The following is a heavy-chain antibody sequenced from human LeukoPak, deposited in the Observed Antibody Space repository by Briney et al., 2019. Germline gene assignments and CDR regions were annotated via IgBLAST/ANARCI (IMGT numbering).Heavy chain of an antibody. D-gene: IGHD4-11*01. Sequence: SETLSLTCTVSGGSISSSSYYWGWIRQPPGKGLEWIGSIYYSGSTYYNPSLKSRVIISADTSKNQFSLKLTSVTAADTAAYYCARGPNTAGNYRAFDLWGQGTKVTVSS. CDR1: GGSISSSSYY. V-gene: IGHV4-39*07. CDR3: ARGPNTAGNYRAFDL. CDR2: IYYSGST. J-gene: IGHJ3*01.